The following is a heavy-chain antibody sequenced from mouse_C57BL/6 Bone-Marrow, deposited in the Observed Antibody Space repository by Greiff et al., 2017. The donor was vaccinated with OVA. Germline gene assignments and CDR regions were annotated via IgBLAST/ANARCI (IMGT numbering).Heavy chain of an antibody. V-gene: IGHV8-8*01. J-gene: IGHJ3*01. CDR3: ARPRSYDGLFAY. Sequence: QVTLKESGPGILQPSQSLSLSCSFSGFSLSTFGMGVGWIRQPSGKGLVWLAHIWWDDDKYYNPALKSWLTTSKDTSNNQVFHKIANVDTADTATYYCARPRSYDGLFAYWGQGTLVTVSA. CDR2: IWWDDDK. D-gene: IGHD2-12*01. CDR1: GFSLSTFGMG.